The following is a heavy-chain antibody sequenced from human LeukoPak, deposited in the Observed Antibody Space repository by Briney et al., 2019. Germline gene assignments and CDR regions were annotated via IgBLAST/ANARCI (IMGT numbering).Heavy chain of an antibody. D-gene: IGHD3-22*01. CDR3: ARRAGDYSHPYDY. Sequence: GGSLRLSCAASGFTFSSYSMNWVRQAPGKGLEWVSSISSSSSYIYYADSVKGRFTISRDNAKNSLYLQMNSLRPEDTAVYYCARRAGDYSHPYDYWGQGTLVTVSS. V-gene: IGHV3-21*04. CDR2: ISSSSSYI. J-gene: IGHJ4*02. CDR1: GFTFSSYS.